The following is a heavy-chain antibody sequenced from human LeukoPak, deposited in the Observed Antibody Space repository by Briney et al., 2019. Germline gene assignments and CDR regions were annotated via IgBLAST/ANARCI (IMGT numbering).Heavy chain of an antibody. J-gene: IGHJ4*02. CDR3: TRGSSGYLPFDY. D-gene: IGHD3-22*01. CDR1: GGSVSTYY. V-gene: IGHV4-4*07. Sequence: SETLSLTCTVSGGSVSTYYWSWIRLPAGKGLEWIGRISSGGNTNYLPSLQSRVSMSLDTSKNQFSLQLSSVTAADTAVYYCTRGSSGYLPFDYWGQGTLVTVSS. CDR2: ISSGGNT.